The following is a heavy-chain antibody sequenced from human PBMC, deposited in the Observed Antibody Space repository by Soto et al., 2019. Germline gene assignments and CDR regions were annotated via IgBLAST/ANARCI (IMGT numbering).Heavy chain of an antibody. CDR3: ARDGRNYDILTGYSSFGGMDV. D-gene: IGHD3-9*01. CDR2: INSDGSST. V-gene: IGHV3-74*01. Sequence: PGGSLRLSCAASGFTFSSYWMHWVRQAPGKGLVWVSRINSDGSSTSYADSVKGRFTISRDNAKNTLYLQMNSLRAEDTAVYYCARDGRNYDILTGYSSFGGMDVWGQGTTVTVSS. CDR1: GFTFSSYW. J-gene: IGHJ6*02.